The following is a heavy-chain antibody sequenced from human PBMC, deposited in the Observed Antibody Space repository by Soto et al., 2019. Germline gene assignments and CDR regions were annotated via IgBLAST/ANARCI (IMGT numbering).Heavy chain of an antibody. CDR1: GDSISTFY. CDR2: VYYTGST. J-gene: IGHJ4*02. CDR3: ARGRTVRNYADDSSDYFYFFDY. D-gene: IGHD3-22*01. Sequence: SETLSLTCTFSGDSISTFYWGWIRQSPGKELEWIGYVYYTGSTNYNPSLKSRVTISVDRSKNQFSLKLTSANAADTAVYYCARGRTVRNYADDSSDYFYFFDYWGQGTQVTVSS. V-gene: IGHV4-59*01.